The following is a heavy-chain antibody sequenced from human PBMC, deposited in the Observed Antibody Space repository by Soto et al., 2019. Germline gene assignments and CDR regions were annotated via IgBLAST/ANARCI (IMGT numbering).Heavy chain of an antibody. V-gene: IGHV3-74*01. CDR3: AKDTAYAMDV. CDR2: NSDGSGT. Sequence: EVQLVESGGGLVQPGGSLRLSCAASGFDFSNSWIHWVRQGPGKGLVWVSHNSDGSGTTYADSVKGRLTISRDNAKNTVYLQMNSLRAEDTAVYYCAKDTAYAMDVWGQGTTVTVSS. J-gene: IGHJ6*02. CDR1: GFDFSNSW. D-gene: IGHD2-15*01.